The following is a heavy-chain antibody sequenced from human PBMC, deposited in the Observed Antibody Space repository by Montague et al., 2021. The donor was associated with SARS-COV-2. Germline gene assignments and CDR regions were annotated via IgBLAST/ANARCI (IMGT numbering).Heavy chain of an antibody. Sequence: SETLSLTCSVSGGSTSNYYWTWIRQSPGKGLQCIGYIFYTGSTKFNPSLKSRVSMSLDTSKYHFSLRLSAVTAADTARYYCARAQNICFIANCVNYFDLWGLGALVTVSS. J-gene: IGHJ4*02. V-gene: IGHV4-59*01. CDR3: ARAQNICFIANCVNYFDL. D-gene: IGHD2-15*01. CDR1: GGSTSNYY. CDR2: IFYTGST.